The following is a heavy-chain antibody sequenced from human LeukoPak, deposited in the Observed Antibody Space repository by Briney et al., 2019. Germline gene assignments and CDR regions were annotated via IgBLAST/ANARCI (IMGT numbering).Heavy chain of an antibody. CDR3: ARRRLRYFDWLEGDYYYYYMDV. J-gene: IGHJ6*03. CDR2: INHSGST. D-gene: IGHD3-9*01. Sequence: NPSETLSLTCAVYGGSFSGYYWSWLRQPPGKGLEWIGEINHSGSTNYNPSLKSRVTISVDTSKNQFSLKLSSVTAADTAVYYCARRRLRYFDWLEGDYYYYYMDVWGKGTTVTISS. V-gene: IGHV4-34*01. CDR1: GGSFSGYY.